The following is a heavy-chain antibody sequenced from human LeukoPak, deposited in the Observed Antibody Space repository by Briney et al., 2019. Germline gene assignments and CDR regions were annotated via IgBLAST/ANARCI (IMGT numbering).Heavy chain of an antibody. CDR2: INHSGST. V-gene: IGHV4-34*01. J-gene: IGHJ4*02. CDR1: GGSFSGYY. Sequence: ASETLSLTCAVYGGSFSGYYWSWIRQPPGKGLEWIGEINHSGSTNYNPSLKSRVTISVDTSKNQFSLKLSSVTAADTAVYYCARGTRDITIFGVVDYWGQGTLVTVSS. D-gene: IGHD3-3*01. CDR3: ARGTRDITIFGVVDY.